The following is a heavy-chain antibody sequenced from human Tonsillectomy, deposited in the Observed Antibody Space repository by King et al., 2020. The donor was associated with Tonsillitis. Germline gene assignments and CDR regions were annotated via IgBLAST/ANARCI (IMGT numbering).Heavy chain of an antibody. V-gene: IGHV1-46*01. CDR1: GYTFTKYY. D-gene: IGHD2-2*01. J-gene: IGHJ4*02. Sequence: VQLVESGAEVKKPGASVRVSCKASGYTFTKYYIHWVRQAPGQGLEWMGIINPSGGSTNYAQKFQGRVTMTRDTSTSTVYMGLSSLRSEDTAVYYCARTGQRDIVVVAAAMPEDYWGQGTLVTVSS. CDR2: INPSGGST. CDR3: ARTGQRDIVVVAAAMPEDY.